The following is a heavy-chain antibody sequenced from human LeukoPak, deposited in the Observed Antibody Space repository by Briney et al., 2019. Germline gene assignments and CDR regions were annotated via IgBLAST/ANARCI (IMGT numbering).Heavy chain of an antibody. D-gene: IGHD1-14*01. J-gene: IGHJ3*01. CDR3: ATGSSGNDGFDF. CDR1: GYTLTAIY. Sequence: ASVKVSCRVSGYTLTAIYIYWVRQAPGKGLECMGRFDPEDAETIYAQKFQGRVTMTADTSTNTVYMELSSLRSEDTAVYYCATGSSGNDGFDFWGPGTMVTVSS. CDR2: FDPEDAET. V-gene: IGHV1-24*01.